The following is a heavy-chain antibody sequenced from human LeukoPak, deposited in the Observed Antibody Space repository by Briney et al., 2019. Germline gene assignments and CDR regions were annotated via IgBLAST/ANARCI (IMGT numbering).Heavy chain of an antibody. CDR1: GYTFTSYG. D-gene: IGHD5-18*01. J-gene: IGHJ4*02. CDR3: ARQVDTTMALPDY. CDR2: ISTYNYNT. V-gene: IGHV1-18*01. Sequence: ASVKVSCKTSGYTFTSYGVSWVRQAPGQRLGWMGWISTYNYNTNYAQKFRGRVTLTKDTSTSTAYMELRSLRSDDTAIYYCARQVDTTMALPDYWGQGTLVTVSS.